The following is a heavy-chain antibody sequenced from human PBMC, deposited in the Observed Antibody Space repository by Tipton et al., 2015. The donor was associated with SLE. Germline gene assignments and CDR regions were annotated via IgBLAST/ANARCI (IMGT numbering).Heavy chain of an antibody. J-gene: IGHJ2*01. Sequence: TLSLTCAVSGGSLTTYYWSWIRQSPGKGLEWIGYFYYSGSTKYNPSLKSRVTMSVDTSKNHFPVKLSSVTAADTAIYYCARVWSGYSSSYFDLWGRGTLVTVSS. CDR1: GGSLTTYY. D-gene: IGHD3-3*01. CDR3: ARVWSGYSSSYFDL. V-gene: IGHV4-59*01. CDR2: FYYSGST.